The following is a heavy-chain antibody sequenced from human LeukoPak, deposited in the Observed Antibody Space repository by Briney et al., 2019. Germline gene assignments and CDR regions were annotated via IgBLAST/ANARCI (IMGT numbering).Heavy chain of an antibody. D-gene: IGHD6-13*01. CDR1: GGSISSSSHY. Sequence: ASETLSLTCTVSGGSISSSSHYWGWIRQPPGKGLAWMGSIYYSGSTSYNPSLKSRVTISVDTSKNEFSLSLSSVAAADTAVYYCARNASIAAAGNGGRYFDYWGQGALVTVSS. CDR3: ARNASIAAAGNGGRYFDY. J-gene: IGHJ4*02. V-gene: IGHV4-39*01. CDR2: IYYSGST.